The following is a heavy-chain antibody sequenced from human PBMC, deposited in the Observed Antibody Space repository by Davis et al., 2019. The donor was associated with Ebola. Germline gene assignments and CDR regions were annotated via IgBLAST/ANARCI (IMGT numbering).Heavy chain of an antibody. CDR2: IIPVFGIP. D-gene: IGHD3-22*01. Sequence: SVKVSCKASGGNFSSYDISWVRQAPGQGLDWMGGIIPVFGIPKYAQKFQGRVTNTADESTSTAYMELSSLRSEDTAVYYCASDRYSDASGYFFEQSHWGQGTLVTVSS. CDR3: ASDRYSDASGYFFEQSH. CDR1: GGNFSSYD. J-gene: IGHJ4*02. V-gene: IGHV1-69*13.